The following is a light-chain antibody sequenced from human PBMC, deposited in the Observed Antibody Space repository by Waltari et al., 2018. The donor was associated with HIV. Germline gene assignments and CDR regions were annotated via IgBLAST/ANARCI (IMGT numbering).Light chain of an antibody. J-gene: IGKJ4*01. Sequence: DIVMTQSPHSLPLSLGEREPLNCRCTRTVYFTTNHQTNLAWSQQQPSPSPKVPIYWPPTRASGVPGRFSGSGSGTDFNLTISSLQAYDVAVYYCQQYYTIESTFGGGTKVEI. CDR2: WPP. CDR3: QQYYTIEST. V-gene: IGKV4-1*01. CDR1: RTVYFTTNHQTN.